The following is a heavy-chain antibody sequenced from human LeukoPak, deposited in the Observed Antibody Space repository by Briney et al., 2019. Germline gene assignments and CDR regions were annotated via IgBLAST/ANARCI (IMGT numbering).Heavy chain of an antibody. CDR3: ARELGGYGDYPPDY. CDR2: ISSSSTYI. CDR1: GFTFSSYS. J-gene: IGHJ4*02. V-gene: IGHV3-21*01. Sequence: GGSLRLSCAASGFTFSSYSVNWVRQAPGRGLEWVSSISSSSTYIYYADSVKGRFTISRDNAKNSLYLQMNSLRAEDTAVYYCARELGGYGDYPPDYWGQGTLVTVSS. D-gene: IGHD4-17*01.